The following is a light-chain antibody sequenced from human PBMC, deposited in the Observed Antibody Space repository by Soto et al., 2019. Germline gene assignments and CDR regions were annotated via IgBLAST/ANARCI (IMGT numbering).Light chain of an antibody. V-gene: IGLV2-23*01. CDR1: SIDVGSYNL. J-gene: IGLJ1*01. CDR3: CSYAGSSDFYV. CDR2: EGS. Sequence: QSALTQPASVSGSPGQSIAISCTVTSIDVGSYNLVSWYQQHPGKAPKLMIYEGSKWPSGVSDRFSGSKSGNTASLTISGLQPEDAADYYCCSYAGSSDFYVFGTGTKVTVL.